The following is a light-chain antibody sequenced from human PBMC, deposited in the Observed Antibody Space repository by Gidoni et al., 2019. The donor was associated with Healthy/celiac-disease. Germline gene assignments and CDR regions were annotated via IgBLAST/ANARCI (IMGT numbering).Light chain of an antibody. CDR3: MQALQTPWT. Sequence: DIVMTQSTLSLPVTPGEPASISCRSSQSLLHSNGYNYLDWYLQKPGQSPQLLIYLGSNRASGVPDRFSGSGAGTDFTLKISRGEAEDVGVYYCMQALQTPWTFGQXTKVEIK. V-gene: IGKV2-28*01. CDR2: LGS. CDR1: QSLLHSNGYNY. J-gene: IGKJ1*01.